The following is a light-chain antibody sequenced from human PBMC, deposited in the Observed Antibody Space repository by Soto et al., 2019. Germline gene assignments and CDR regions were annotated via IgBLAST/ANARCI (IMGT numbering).Light chain of an antibody. CDR2: DVS. CDR3: SSYTSSSTYV. J-gene: IGLJ1*01. CDR1: STDIGGYNY. Sequence: QSVLTQPASVSGSPGQSITXSCTGTSTDIGGYNYVSWYQQHPGKAPKLMIYDVSSRPAGVSNRFSGSKSGNTASLTISGLQAEDEADYYCSSYTSSSTYVFGTGTKVTVL. V-gene: IGLV2-14*01.